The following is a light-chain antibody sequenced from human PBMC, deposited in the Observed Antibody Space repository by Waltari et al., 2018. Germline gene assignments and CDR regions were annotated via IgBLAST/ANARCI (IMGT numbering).Light chain of an antibody. Sequence: SGSPGQSITISCTGSSTDLGSSTLVSWYQHHPDKAPKLLIYEGTERPSGISHRFSGSKSGNTASLTISTLQAEDEADYYCFSYADGRSLVFGGGTKLTVL. CDR2: EGT. V-gene: IGLV2-23*01. J-gene: IGLJ2*01. CDR3: FSYADGRSLV. CDR1: STDLGSSTL.